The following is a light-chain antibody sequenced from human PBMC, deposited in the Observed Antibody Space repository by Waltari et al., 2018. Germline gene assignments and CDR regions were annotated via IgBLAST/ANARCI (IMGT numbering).Light chain of an antibody. Sequence: TLSLSPGERATLSCRASQSVSSFLAWYQQKPGQAPRLLIYGASSRAAGIPDRFSGSGSGTDFTLTISRLEPEDFALYYCQQYGSSPPNTFGQGTKLEI. J-gene: IGKJ2*01. V-gene: IGKV3-20*01. CDR3: QQYGSSPPNT. CDR1: QSVSSF. CDR2: GAS.